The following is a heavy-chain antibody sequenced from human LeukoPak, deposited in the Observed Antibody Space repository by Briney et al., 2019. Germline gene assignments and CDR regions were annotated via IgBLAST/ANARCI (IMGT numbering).Heavy chain of an antibody. J-gene: IGHJ4*02. V-gene: IGHV3-48*02. D-gene: IGHD5-18*01. CDR1: GFTFSSYS. Sequence: GGSLRLSCAATGFTFSSYSMNWVRQAPGKGLEWVSYISSSSNTIYYADSVKGRFTISRDNAKNSLYLQMNSLRDEDTALYYCVTDTSMGGLFDYWGQGTLVTVSS. CDR2: ISSSSNTI. CDR3: VTDTSMGGLFDY.